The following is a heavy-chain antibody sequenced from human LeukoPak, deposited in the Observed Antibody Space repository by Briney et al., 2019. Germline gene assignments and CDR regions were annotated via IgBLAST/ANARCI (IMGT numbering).Heavy chain of an antibody. CDR2: IKEDGSIE. CDR1: GFTFSHYW. V-gene: IGHV3-7*01. Sequence: PGGSLRLSCVASGFTFSHYWMSWVRQAPGKGLEWVANIKEDGSIEDYVDSVKGRFTISRDNAKNALYLQMNSLRAEDTAVYFCARDYVYAFDYWGQGTLVTVSS. D-gene: IGHD2/OR15-2a*01. CDR3: ARDYVYAFDY. J-gene: IGHJ4*02.